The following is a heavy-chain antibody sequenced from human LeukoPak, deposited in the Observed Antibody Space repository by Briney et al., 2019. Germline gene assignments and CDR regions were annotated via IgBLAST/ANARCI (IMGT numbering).Heavy chain of an antibody. CDR3: AGKGYSGYDFRLD. V-gene: IGHV3-48*03. D-gene: IGHD5-12*01. CDR1: GFTFTRYW. J-gene: IGHJ4*02. CDR2: ISSSGSTI. Sequence: GGSLRLSCAAPGFTFTRYWMSWVRQAPGKGLEWVSYISSSGSTIYYADSVKGRFTISRDNAKNSLYLQMNSLRAEDTAVYYCAGKGYSGYDFRLDWGQGTLVTVSS.